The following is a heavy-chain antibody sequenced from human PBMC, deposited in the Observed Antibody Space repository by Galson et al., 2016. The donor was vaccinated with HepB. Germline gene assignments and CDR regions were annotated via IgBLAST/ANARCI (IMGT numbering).Heavy chain of an antibody. Sequence: SLRLSCAASGFTFSSYWMHWVRQAPGEGLVRVSHISGDGSSTHYGDSVKGRFTVSRDNSKNTLYLQMNSLRAEDTAVYYCVRDKVTPGTNWFDPWGQGTLVTVSS. V-gene: IGHV3-74*01. CDR2: ISGDGSST. J-gene: IGHJ5*02. CDR3: VRDKVTPGTNWFDP. CDR1: GFTFSSYW. D-gene: IGHD4-11*01.